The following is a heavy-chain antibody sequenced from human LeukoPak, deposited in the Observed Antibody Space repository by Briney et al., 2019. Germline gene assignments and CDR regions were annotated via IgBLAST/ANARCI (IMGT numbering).Heavy chain of an antibody. CDR2: NSSSSSYI. CDR1: GFTFSSYS. CDR3: ARGCSSTSCYVFDAFDI. V-gene: IGHV3-21*01. Sequence: PGGSLRLSCAASGFTFSSYSMNWVRQAPGKGLEWVSSNSSSSSYIYYADSVKGRFTISRDNAKNSLYLQMNSLRAEDTAVYYCARGCSSTSCYVFDAFDIWGQGTMVTVSS. J-gene: IGHJ3*02. D-gene: IGHD2-2*01.